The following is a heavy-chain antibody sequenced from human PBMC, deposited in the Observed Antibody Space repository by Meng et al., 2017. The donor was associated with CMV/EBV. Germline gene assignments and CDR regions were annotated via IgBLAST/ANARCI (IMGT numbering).Heavy chain of an antibody. D-gene: IGHD4-17*01. CDR1: GFTFSSYA. Sequence: GESLKISCAASGFTFSSYAMSWVRQAPGKGLEWVSVIYSGGSSTYYADSVKGRFTISRDNSKNTLYLQMNSLRAEDTAVYYCARGLYGPDYWGQGTLVTVSS. CDR3: ARGLYGPDY. V-gene: IGHV3-23*03. CDR2: IYSGGSST. J-gene: IGHJ4*02.